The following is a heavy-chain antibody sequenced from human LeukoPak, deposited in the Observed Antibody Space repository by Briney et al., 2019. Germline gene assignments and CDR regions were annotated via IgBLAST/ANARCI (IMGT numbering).Heavy chain of an antibody. Sequence: PGGSLRLSCAASGFTFSSYAMNWVRQAPGKGLEWVSGISGSGSSSSWADSVKGRFTISRDNSKNTLSLQMNSLRAEDTAVYYCAKARRNSGSDGCDHWGQGTLVTVSS. CDR2: ISGSGSSS. V-gene: IGHV3-23*01. CDR3: AKARRNSGSDGCDH. CDR1: GFTFSSYA. J-gene: IGHJ4*02. D-gene: IGHD5-12*01.